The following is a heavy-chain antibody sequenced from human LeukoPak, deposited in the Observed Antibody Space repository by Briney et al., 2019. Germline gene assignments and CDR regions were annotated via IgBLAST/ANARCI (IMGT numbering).Heavy chain of an antibody. J-gene: IGHJ4*02. Sequence: GGSLRLSCAASGFTFSSYSMQWVRQAPGKGLEWVAVISYDGSNKYYADSVKGRFTISRDNSKNTLYLQMNSLRAEDTAVYYCARETSNRAALDYWGQGTLVTVSS. V-gene: IGHV3-30*04. CDR2: ISYDGSNK. CDR1: GFTFSSYS. D-gene: IGHD4-11*01. CDR3: ARETSNRAALDY.